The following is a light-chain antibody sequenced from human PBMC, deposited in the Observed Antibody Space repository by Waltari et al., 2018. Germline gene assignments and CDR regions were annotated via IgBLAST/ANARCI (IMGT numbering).Light chain of an antibody. V-gene: IGKV1-39*01. Sequence: DIHMTQSPSSLSPSVGARVPITCRASQTISSYLNWYRQKPGKAPNLLIYAASSLHSGVPSRFSGNGSGTDFTLTISSLQPEDSATYYCQQSYSSPYTFGQGTELEIK. J-gene: IGKJ2*01. CDR1: QTISSY. CDR3: QQSYSSPYT. CDR2: AAS.